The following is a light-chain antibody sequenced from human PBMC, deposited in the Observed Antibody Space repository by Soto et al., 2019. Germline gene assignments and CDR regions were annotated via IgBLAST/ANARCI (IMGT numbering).Light chain of an antibody. CDR1: QSISVW. J-gene: IGKJ1*01. V-gene: IGKV1-5*03. CDR3: QQYNSYSPT. Sequence: DIPMTQSPSTLSASVGDIVTITCRASQSISVWLAWYQQKAGKAPNLMIYKASRLESGVPSRFSGSGSETEFTLTISGLQPGDAATYYCQQYNSYSPTFGQGTKVDIK. CDR2: KAS.